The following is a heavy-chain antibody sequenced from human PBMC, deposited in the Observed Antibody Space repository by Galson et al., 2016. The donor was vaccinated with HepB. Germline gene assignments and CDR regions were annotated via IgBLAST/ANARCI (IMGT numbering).Heavy chain of an antibody. CDR3: ARGNSQTKSFDY. D-gene: IGHD1/OR15-1a*01. CDR1: GDSVSSNSAT. J-gene: IGHJ4*02. CDR2: TYSRSKWYN. V-gene: IGHV6-1*01. Sequence: CAISGDSVSSNSATWNWIRQSPSGGLEWLGRTYSRSKWYNEYAVSVKGRVTINPDTSKNQFSLQLNSVTPEDAALYYCARGNSQTKSFDYWGQGALVTVPS.